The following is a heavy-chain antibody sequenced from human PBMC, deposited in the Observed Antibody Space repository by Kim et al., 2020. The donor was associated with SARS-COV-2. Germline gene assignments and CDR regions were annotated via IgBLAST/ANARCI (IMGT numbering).Heavy chain of an antibody. J-gene: IGHJ6*03. D-gene: IGHD4-4*01. V-gene: IGHV3-48*03. Sequence: KGRFTISRDNAKKSMYLQMNSLRAEDTAVYYCARESYSNPQYDRYYFYMDVWGKGTTVTVSS. CDR3: ARESYSNPQYDRYYFYMDV.